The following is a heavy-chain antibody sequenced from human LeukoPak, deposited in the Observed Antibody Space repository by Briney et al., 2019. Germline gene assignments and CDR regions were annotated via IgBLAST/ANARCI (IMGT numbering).Heavy chain of an antibody. V-gene: IGHV4-59*07. J-gene: IGHJ4*02. Sequence: SDTLSLTCTVSGGSLSGHFWSWFRRPPGKGLENIGYIHSSGSTNYNPSYKSRVTVSLEMSKNQFSLSLSSVTAADTAVYYCARNPGGTDWYKFDFWGQGILVTVSS. CDR2: IHSSGST. CDR3: ARNPGGTDWYKFDF. D-gene: IGHD1/OR15-1a*01. CDR1: GGSLSGHF.